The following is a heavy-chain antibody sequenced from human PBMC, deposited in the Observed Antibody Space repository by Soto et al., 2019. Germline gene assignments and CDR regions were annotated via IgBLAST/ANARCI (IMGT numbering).Heavy chain of an antibody. CDR1: GFTFSSYS. Sequence: GGSLRLSCAASGFTFSSYSMNWVRQAPGKGLEWISYISSSSSTIYYADSVKGRFTISGDTAKTSLYRQMNSLRDEDTAGYYGARASSPYIGSYGYWGQGSLVTVSS. J-gene: IGHJ4*02. CDR3: ARASSPYIGSYGY. CDR2: ISSSSSTI. V-gene: IGHV3-48*02. D-gene: IGHD1-26*01.